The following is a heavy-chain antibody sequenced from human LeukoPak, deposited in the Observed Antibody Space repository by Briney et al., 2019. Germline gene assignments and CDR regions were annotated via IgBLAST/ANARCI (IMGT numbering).Heavy chain of an antibody. CDR2: ISESGTTT. CDR3: TRDHLGDTVEFDY. Sequence: GGSLRLSCAASGFSFSNYEMNWVRQAPGEGLEWVSYISESGTTTYYAASVKGRITISRDNTKNSLYLQMNSLRAEDTAVYYCTRDHLGDTVEFDYWGQGTLVTVSS. V-gene: IGHV3-48*03. D-gene: IGHD1-26*01. J-gene: IGHJ4*02. CDR1: GFSFSNYE.